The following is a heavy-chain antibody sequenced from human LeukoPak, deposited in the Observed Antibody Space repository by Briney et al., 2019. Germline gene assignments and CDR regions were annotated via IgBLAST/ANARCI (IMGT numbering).Heavy chain of an antibody. CDR1: GFTFSTYA. CDR3: SRHRIAVAGRSPYFED. D-gene: IGHD6-19*01. J-gene: IGHJ4*02. CDR2: ISSSGGHT. V-gene: IGHV3-23*01. Sequence: GGSLRLSCAVSGFTFSTYAMSWVRQAPGKGLESVSTISSSGGHTYYADSVKGRFTISRDNSKNTLYLQMNSLRAEDTAVYYCSRHRIAVAGRSPYFEDWGQGTLVTVSS.